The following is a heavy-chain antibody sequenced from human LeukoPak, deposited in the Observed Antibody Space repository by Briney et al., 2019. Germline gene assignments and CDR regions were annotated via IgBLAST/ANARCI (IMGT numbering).Heavy chain of an antibody. V-gene: IGHV3-15*01. CDR1: EFTFSNAW. Sequence: GSLRLSCLASEFTFSNAWMSWVRQAPGKGLEWVGRIKSKTDGGTTDYAAPVKGRFNISRDDSKNTLYLQMNSLKTEDTAVYYCTTLESGSHYYYYMDVWGKGTTVTISS. CDR2: IKSKTDGGTT. CDR3: TTLESGSHYYYYMDV. D-gene: IGHD1-26*01. J-gene: IGHJ6*03.